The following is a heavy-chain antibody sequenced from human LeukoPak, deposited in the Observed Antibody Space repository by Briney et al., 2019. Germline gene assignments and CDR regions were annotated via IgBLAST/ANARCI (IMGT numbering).Heavy chain of an antibody. CDR1: GFTFSSYG. D-gene: IGHD3-10*01. CDR3: AKDRGYGSGSYLVNN. V-gene: IGHV3-30*18. CDR2: ISYDGSNK. Sequence: GGSLRLSCAASGFTFSSYGMHWVRQAPGKGLEWVAVISYDGSNKYYADSVKGRFTISRDNSKNTLYLQMNSLRAEDTVVYYCAKDRGYGSGSYLVNNWGQGTLVTVSS. J-gene: IGHJ4*02.